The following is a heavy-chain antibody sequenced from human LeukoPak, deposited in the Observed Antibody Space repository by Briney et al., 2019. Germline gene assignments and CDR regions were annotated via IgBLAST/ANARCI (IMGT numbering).Heavy chain of an antibody. CDR3: ARGFDSRFFNY. CDR2: IKQDGSEK. D-gene: IGHD3-22*01. J-gene: IGHJ4*02. V-gene: IGHV3-7*01. CDR1: GFTFSDNY. Sequence: GGSLRLSCAASGFTFSDNYMSWVRQAPGKGLEWVANIKQDGSEKYYVDSVKGRFTISRDNAKNSLYLQMNSLRAEDTAVYYCARGFDSRFFNYWGQGTLVTVSS.